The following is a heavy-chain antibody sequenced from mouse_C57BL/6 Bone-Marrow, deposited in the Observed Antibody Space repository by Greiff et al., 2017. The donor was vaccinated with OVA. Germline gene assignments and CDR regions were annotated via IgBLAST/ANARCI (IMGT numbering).Heavy chain of an antibody. Sequence: VQLQQSGAELVRPGASVKLSCTASGFNIKDYYMHWVKQRPEQGLEWIGRIDPEDGDTEYAPKFQGKATMTADTSSNTAYLQISSLTSEDTAVYYCTTPYYGSRFDYWGQGTTLTVSS. CDR3: TTPYYGSRFDY. CDR2: IDPEDGDT. D-gene: IGHD1-1*01. CDR1: GFNIKDYY. V-gene: IGHV14-1*01. J-gene: IGHJ2*01.